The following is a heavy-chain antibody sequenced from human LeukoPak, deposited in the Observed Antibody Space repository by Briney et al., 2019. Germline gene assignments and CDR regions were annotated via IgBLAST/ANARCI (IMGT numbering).Heavy chain of an antibody. CDR2: ISYDGSNK. CDR1: GFTFSSYG. Sequence: GGSLRLSCAASGFTFSSYGMHWVRQAPGKGLEWVAVISYDGSNKYYADSVKGRFTISRDNSKNALYLQMNSLRAEDTAVYYCAKKYCSSTSCYGGMDVWGQGTTVTVSS. CDR3: AKKYCSSTSCYGGMDV. V-gene: IGHV3-30*18. J-gene: IGHJ6*02. D-gene: IGHD2-2*01.